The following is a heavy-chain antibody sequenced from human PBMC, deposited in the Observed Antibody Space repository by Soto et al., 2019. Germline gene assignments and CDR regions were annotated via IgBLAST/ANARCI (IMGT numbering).Heavy chain of an antibody. J-gene: IGHJ3*02. CDR3: ARNPRETAFDI. D-gene: IGHD1-26*01. CDR2: ISYDGSNK. V-gene: IGHV3-30*04. Sequence: GGSLRLSCAASGFTFSSYAMHWVRQAPGKGLEWVAVISYDGSNKYYADSVKGRFTISRDNSKNTLYLQMNSLRAEDTAVYYCARNPRETAFDIWGQGTMVTVSS. CDR1: GFTFSSYA.